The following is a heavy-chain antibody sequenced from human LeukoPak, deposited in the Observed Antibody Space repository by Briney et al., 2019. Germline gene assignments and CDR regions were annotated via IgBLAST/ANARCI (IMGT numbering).Heavy chain of an antibody. J-gene: IGHJ4*02. CDR2: ISGSGGST. CDR3: ARDVWGSYRIFDY. CDR1: GASIRSYF. V-gene: IGHV3-23*01. Sequence: ETLSLTCSVSGASIRSYFWSWIRQSPGKGLEWVSAISGSGGSTYYADSVKGRFTISRDNSKNTLYLQMNSLRAEDTAVYYCARDVWGSYRIFDYWGQGTLVTVSS. D-gene: IGHD3-16*02.